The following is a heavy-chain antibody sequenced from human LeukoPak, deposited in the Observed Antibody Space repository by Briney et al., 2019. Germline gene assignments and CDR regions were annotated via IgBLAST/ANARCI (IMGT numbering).Heavy chain of an antibody. J-gene: IGHJ3*02. CDR1: GGSISSYY. D-gene: IGHD3-9*01. CDR3: ARRRRLAGAFDI. Sequence: SETLSLTCTVSGGSISSYYWSWIRQPPGKGLEWIGYIYYSGSTNYNPSLKSRVTISVDTSKNQFSLKLSSVTAADTAVYYCARRRRLAGAFDIWGQGTMVTVSS. V-gene: IGHV4-59*01. CDR2: IYYSGST.